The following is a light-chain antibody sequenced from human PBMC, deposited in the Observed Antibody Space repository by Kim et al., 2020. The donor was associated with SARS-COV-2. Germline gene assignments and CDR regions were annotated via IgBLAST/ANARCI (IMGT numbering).Light chain of an antibody. V-gene: IGLV3-1*01. CDR2: HDS. Sequence: VAPGHRASRTWHRDKVGDKYSCWHQQGPGQSLVLVIDHDSKRAAGIPERFSGSNSGDTANMTISGTQAEDEADYYCQAWDSSNVVFGGGTKLTVL. J-gene: IGLJ2*01. CDR3: QAWDSSNVV. CDR1: KVGDKY.